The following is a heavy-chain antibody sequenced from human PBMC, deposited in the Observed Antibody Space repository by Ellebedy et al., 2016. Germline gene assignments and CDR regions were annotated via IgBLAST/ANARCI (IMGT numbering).Heavy chain of an antibody. CDR3: ARDMYLYADYKAEMGWVDV. J-gene: IGHJ6*02. CDR2: ISWNSGNF. Sequence: GGSLRLSCAASGFSFEDYAMHWVRQAPGKGLEWVAGISWNSGNFGYADSVKGRFTISRDNAKKSLYLDMNSLRAEDTALYYCARDMYLYADYKAEMGWVDVWGQGTTVTVSS. V-gene: IGHV3-9*01. D-gene: IGHD4-17*01. CDR1: GFSFEDYA.